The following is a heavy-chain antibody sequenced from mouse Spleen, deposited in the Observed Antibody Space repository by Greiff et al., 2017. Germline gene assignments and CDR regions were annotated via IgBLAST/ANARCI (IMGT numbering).Heavy chain of an antibody. D-gene: IGHD3-1*01. Sequence: VKLQQPGAELVMPGASVKLSCKASGYTFTSYWMHWVKQRPGQGLEWIGEIDPSDSYTNYNQKFKGKATLTVDKSSSTAYMQLSSLTSEDSAVYYCARGSGYLDYWGQGTTLTVSS. CDR3: ARGSGYLDY. CDR1: GYTFTSYW. V-gene: IGHV1-69*01. J-gene: IGHJ2*01. CDR2: IDPSDSYT.